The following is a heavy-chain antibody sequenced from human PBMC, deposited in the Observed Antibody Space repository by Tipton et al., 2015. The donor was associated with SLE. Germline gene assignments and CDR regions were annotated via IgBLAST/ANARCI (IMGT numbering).Heavy chain of an antibody. V-gene: IGHV4-59*08. J-gene: IGHJ4*02. D-gene: IGHD6-6*01. Sequence: GLVKPSETLSLTCTVSGGSISSYYWSWIRQPPGKGLEWIGYIYYSGSTNYNPSLKSRVTISVDTSKNQFSLKLSSVTAADTAVYYCARHFGSSDYFDYWGQGTLVTVSS. CDR1: GGSISSYY. CDR3: ARHFGSSDYFDY. CDR2: IYYSGST.